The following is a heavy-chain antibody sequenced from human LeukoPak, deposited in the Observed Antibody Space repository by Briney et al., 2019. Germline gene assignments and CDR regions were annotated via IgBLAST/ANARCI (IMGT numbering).Heavy chain of an antibody. Sequence: GGSLRLSCAASGFNFSSYAVHWVRQAPGKGLEWVAVISYDGSNKYYADSVKGRFTISRDNSKNTLYLQMNSLRAEDTAVYYCARGSRITMIVVVQGWFDPWGQGPLVTVSS. CDR2: ISYDGSNK. J-gene: IGHJ5*02. V-gene: IGHV3-30-3*01. D-gene: IGHD3-22*01. CDR3: ARGSRITMIVVVQGWFDP. CDR1: GFNFSSYA.